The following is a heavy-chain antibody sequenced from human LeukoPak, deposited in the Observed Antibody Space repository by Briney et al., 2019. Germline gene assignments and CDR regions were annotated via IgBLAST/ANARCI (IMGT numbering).Heavy chain of an antibody. Sequence: ASVKVSCKASGYTFTSYDINWVRQAPGQGLEWMGWTNPNSGKTGYVRKFQGRVTMTRDTSISTAYMELSSLTSEDTAVYYCVRVSSGWSDFDYWGQGTLVTVSS. J-gene: IGHJ4*02. CDR3: VRVSSGWSDFDY. D-gene: IGHD6-19*01. CDR2: TNPNSGKT. CDR1: GYTFTSYD. V-gene: IGHV1-8*01.